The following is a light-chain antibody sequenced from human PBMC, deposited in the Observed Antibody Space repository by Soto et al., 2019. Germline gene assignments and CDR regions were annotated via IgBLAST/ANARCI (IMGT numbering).Light chain of an antibody. J-gene: IGLJ1*01. CDR1: SSNIGAGYDY. CDR2: EIN. CDR3: SSFAGSNNFPYV. V-gene: IGLV2-8*01. Sequence: QSVLTQPPSVSGAPGQRVTISCTGSSSNIGAGYDYVSWYQQHPGKAPKLMIYEINKRPSGVPDRFSGSKSGNTASLTVSGLQAEDEADYYCSSFAGSNNFPYVFGTGTKVTVL.